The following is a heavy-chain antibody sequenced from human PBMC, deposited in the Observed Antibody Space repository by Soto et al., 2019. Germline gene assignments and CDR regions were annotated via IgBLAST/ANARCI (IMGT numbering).Heavy chain of an antibody. CDR1: GFTFSSYG. V-gene: IGHV3-30*18. CDR2: ISYDGSNK. J-gene: IGHJ4*02. D-gene: IGHD3-3*01. Sequence: QVQLVESGGGVVQPGRSLRLSCAASGFTFSSYGMHWVRQAPGKGLEWVAVISYDGSNKYYADSVKGRFTISRDNSKNTLYLQMNSLRAEDTAVYYCAKPLLPNVLRFLEWLDSESYWGQGTLVTVSS. CDR3: AKPLLPNVLRFLEWLDSESY.